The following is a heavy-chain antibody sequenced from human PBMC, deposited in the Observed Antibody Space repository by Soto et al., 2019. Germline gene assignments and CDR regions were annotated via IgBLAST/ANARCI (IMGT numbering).Heavy chain of an antibody. CDR2: IYSGGST. Sequence: PGGSLRLPWAASGFTASSNYMSWVRQAPGKGLEWVSVIYSGGSTYYAESVKGRFTISRDNSKNTLYLQMNSLRAEDTAVYYCARQPITMVRGAPGYYGMDVWGQGTTVTVSS. V-gene: IGHV3-53*01. D-gene: IGHD3-10*01. J-gene: IGHJ6*02. CDR3: ARQPITMVRGAPGYYGMDV. CDR1: GFTASSNY.